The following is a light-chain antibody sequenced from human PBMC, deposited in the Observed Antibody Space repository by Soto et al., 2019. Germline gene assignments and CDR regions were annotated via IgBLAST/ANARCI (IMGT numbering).Light chain of an antibody. CDR2: GAS. CDR3: QQYNNWPRT. Sequence: EIVMTQSPATLSVSPGERATLSCRASQSVSGNLAWYQQKPGQAPRLLIYGASTRATGVPARFSGSGSGTEFTLTLSNLQSEDFAVYYCQQYNNWPRTFGQGTKVEIK. V-gene: IGKV3-15*01. J-gene: IGKJ1*01. CDR1: QSVSGN.